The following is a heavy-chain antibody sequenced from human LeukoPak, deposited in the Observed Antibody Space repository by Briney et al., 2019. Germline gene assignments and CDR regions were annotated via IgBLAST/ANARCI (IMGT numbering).Heavy chain of an antibody. D-gene: IGHD6-13*01. J-gene: IGHJ4*02. Sequence: PGGSLRLSCAASGFTFSIAWMSWVRQAPGKGLEWVGRIKSKSDGGTTDYAAPVKGRFTISRDDSKNTLYLQMNSLKTEDTAVYYCSTLMWAVAGILDYWGQGTLVTVSS. CDR2: IKSKSDGGTT. CDR3: STLMWAVAGILDY. V-gene: IGHV3-15*01. CDR1: GFTFSIAW.